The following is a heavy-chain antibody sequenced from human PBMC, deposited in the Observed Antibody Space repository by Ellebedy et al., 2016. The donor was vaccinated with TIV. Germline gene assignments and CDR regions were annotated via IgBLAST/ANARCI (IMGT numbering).Heavy chain of an antibody. CDR2: INAHNGNT. CDR1: GYTFTSFG. Sequence: AASVKVSCKSSGYTFTSFGVNWVRQAPGQGLEWMGWINAHNGNTNYEQNFQDRVNLTMDISTNTAYMELQSLRPDDTAVYFCSRRISSGREYFFDFWGQGTLVSVSS. J-gene: IGHJ4*02. V-gene: IGHV1-18*01. CDR3: SRRISSGREYFFDF. D-gene: IGHD6-19*01.